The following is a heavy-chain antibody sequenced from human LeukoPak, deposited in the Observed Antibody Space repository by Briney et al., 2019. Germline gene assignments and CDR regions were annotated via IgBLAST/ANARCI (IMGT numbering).Heavy chain of an antibody. CDR1: GYTFTSYD. J-gene: IGHJ6*03. V-gene: IGHV1-8*03. CDR3: ARGARGCSSTSCYTGDYYCYMDV. Sequence: ASVKISCKASGYTFTSYDINWVRQATGQGLEWMGWMNPNSGNTGYAQKFQGRVTITRNTSISTAYMELSSLRSEDTAVYYCARGARGCSSTSCYTGDYYCYMDVWGKGTTVTVSS. D-gene: IGHD2-2*02. CDR2: MNPNSGNT.